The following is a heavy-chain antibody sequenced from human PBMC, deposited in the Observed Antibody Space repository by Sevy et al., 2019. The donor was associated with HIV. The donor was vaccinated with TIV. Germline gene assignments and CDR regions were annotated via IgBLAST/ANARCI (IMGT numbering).Heavy chain of an antibody. D-gene: IGHD2-2*01. V-gene: IGHV3-21*01. CDR3: ARGNDPIVVVQAADLYYYYYGMDV. Sequence: GGSLRLSCAASGFTFSSYSMNWVRQAPGKGLEWVSSISSSSSYIYYADSVKGRFTISRDNAKNSLYLQMNSLRAEDTAVYYWARGNDPIVVVQAADLYYYYYGMDVWGQGTTVTVSS. CDR2: ISSSSSYI. CDR1: GFTFSSYS. J-gene: IGHJ6*02.